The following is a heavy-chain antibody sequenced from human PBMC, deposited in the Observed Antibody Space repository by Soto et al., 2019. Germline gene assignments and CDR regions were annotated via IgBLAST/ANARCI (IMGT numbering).Heavy chain of an antibody. Sequence: EVQLVESGGGLVKPGGSLRLSCAASGFTFSAYTMNWVRQAPGKGLEWVSSLDPSSTYIYYADSVKVRFTLSRDNAKNSLFLRLNSLRADDTALYYCVRGSYGDYDSGGQGTLVTVSS. J-gene: IGHJ5*01. D-gene: IGHD4-17*01. CDR1: GFTFSAYT. CDR3: VRGSYGDYDS. CDR2: LDPSSTYI. V-gene: IGHV3-21*02.